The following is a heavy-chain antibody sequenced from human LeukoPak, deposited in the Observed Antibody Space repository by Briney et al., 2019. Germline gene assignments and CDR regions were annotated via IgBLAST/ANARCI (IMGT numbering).Heavy chain of an antibody. CDR1: EYTFTSYE. CDR2: ISSSGDTI. Sequence: PGGSLRLSCAASEYTFTSYEINWVRQAPGKGLEWVSYISSSGDTIYYADSVKGRFAISRDNAKNSLYLQMNSLRAEDTAVYYCARVPRSTRIPIFRWGQGTLVTVSS. V-gene: IGHV3-48*03. J-gene: IGHJ1*01. D-gene: IGHD3-3*01. CDR3: ARVPRSTRIPIFR.